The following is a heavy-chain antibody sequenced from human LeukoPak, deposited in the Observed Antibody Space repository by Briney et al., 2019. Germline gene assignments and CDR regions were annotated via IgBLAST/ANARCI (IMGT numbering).Heavy chain of an antibody. J-gene: IGHJ5*02. CDR1: GGSFSGYY. V-gene: IGHV4-34*01. D-gene: IGHD1-26*01. CDR2: INHSGST. Sequence: SETLSPTCAVYGGSFSGYYWSWIRQPPGKGLEWIGEINHSGSTNYNPSLKSRVTISVDTSKNQFSLKLSSVTAADTAVYYCARAPTRTYNWFDPWGQGTLVTVSS. CDR3: ARAPTRTYNWFDP.